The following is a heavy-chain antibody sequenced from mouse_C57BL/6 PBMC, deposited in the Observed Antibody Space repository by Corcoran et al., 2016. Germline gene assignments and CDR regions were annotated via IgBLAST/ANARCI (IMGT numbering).Heavy chain of an antibody. V-gene: IGHV1-26*01. J-gene: IGHJ2*01. CDR3: ARGRENYLYYFDY. Sequence: EVQLQQSGPELVKPGASVKISCKASGYTFTDYYMNWVKQSHGKSLEWIGDINPNNGGTSYNQKFKGKATLTVDKSSSTAYMELRSLTSEDSAVYYCARGRENYLYYFDYWGQGTTLTVSS. CDR1: GYTFTDYY. CDR2: INPNNGGT. D-gene: IGHD2-1*01.